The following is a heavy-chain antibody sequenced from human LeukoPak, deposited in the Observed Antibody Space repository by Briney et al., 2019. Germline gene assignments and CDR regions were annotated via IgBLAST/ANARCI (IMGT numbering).Heavy chain of an antibody. CDR3: ARAGHNDFWSGYYKAIMDYYYMDV. Sequence: TLSLTCTVSGGSISSGSYYWSWIRQPAGKGLEWIGRMYTSGSTNYNPSLKSRVTISVDTSKNQFSLKLSSVTAADTAVYYCARAGHNDFWSGYYKAIMDYYYMDVWGKGTTVTVSS. V-gene: IGHV4-61*02. CDR2: MYTSGST. CDR1: GGSISSGSYY. D-gene: IGHD3-3*01. J-gene: IGHJ6*03.